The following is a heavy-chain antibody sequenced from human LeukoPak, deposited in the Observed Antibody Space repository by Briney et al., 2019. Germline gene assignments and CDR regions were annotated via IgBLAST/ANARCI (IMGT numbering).Heavy chain of an antibody. V-gene: IGHV3-30*18. CDR3: AKGGRVVVSMADVFDV. CDR2: ISYDGSNN. CDR1: GFTFRSYG. Sequence: GGSLRLSCAASGFTFRSYGMHWVRQAPGKGLEWVAVISYDGSNNYYADSVKDRFTISRDNSNNMLYLQMHSLRPGDTAVYYCAKGGRVVVSMADVFDVWGQGTMVTVSS. J-gene: IGHJ3*01. D-gene: IGHD2-15*01.